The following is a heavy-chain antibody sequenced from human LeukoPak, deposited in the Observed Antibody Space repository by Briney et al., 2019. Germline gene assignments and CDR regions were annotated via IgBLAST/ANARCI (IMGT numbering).Heavy chain of an antibody. J-gene: IGHJ4*02. Sequence: GGSLRLSCAASGFTFSSYAMHWVRQAPGKGLEWVAVISYDGSNKYYADSVKGRFTISRDNSKNTLYLQMNSLRAGDTAVYYCARETAMVTNYFDYWGQGTLVTVSS. D-gene: IGHD5-18*01. V-gene: IGHV3-30-3*01. CDR1: GFTFSSYA. CDR2: ISYDGSNK. CDR3: ARETAMVTNYFDY.